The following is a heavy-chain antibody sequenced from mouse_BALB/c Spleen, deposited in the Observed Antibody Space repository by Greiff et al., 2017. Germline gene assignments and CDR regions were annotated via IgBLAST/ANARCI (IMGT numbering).Heavy chain of an antibody. CDR1: GFAFSSYD. CDR3: ARADDGYYFYAMDY. D-gene: IGHD2-3*01. V-gene: IGHV5-12-1*01. J-gene: IGHJ4*01. Sequence: EVKLVESGGGLVKPGGSLKLSCAASGFAFSSYDMSWVRQTPEKRLEWVAYISSGGGSTYYPDTVKGRFTISRDNARNILYLQMSSLRSEDTAMYYCARADDGYYFYAMDYWGQGTSVTVSS. CDR2: ISSGGGST.